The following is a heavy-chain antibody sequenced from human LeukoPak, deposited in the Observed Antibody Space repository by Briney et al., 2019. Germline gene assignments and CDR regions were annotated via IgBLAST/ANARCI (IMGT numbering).Heavy chain of an antibody. CDR3: VGIPNSAGFPNWFDP. CDR2: ISSSNDYI. J-gene: IGHJ5*02. CDR1: GFTFSTST. Sequence: GGSLRLSCAASGFTFSTSTMNWVRQAPGKGLEWVSSISSSNDYIYYADSVKGRFTISRDNAKNSLYLQMNNLRAEDTAVDYCVGIPNSAGFPNWFDPWGQGTLVTVSS. D-gene: IGHD6-19*01. V-gene: IGHV3-21*01.